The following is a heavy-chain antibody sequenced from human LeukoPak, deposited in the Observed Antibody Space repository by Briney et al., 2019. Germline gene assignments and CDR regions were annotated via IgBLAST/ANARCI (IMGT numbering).Heavy chain of an antibody. J-gene: IGHJ4*02. CDR2: MSYDGSNK. CDR3: AKDRGGSYTLWYYFDC. CDR1: GFIFSSYG. D-gene: IGHD1-26*01. V-gene: IGHV3-30*18. Sequence: GRSLRLSCAASGFIFSSYGMHWVRQAPGKGLEWVAVMSYDGSNKSYADFVKGRFTISRDNSKNTLYLQMNSLRTEDTAVYYCAKDRGGSYTLWYYFDCWGQGTLVTVSS.